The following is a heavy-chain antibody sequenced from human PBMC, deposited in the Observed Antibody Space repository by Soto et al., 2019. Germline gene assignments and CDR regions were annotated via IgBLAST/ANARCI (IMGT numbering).Heavy chain of an antibody. V-gene: IGHV3-15*01. CDR1: GYTFSNAW. J-gene: IGHJ3*02. D-gene: IGHD2-15*01. Sequence: GGSLRLSCAASGYTFSNAWMSWVRQAPGKGLEWVGRIKSKTDGGTTDYAAPVKGRFTISRDDSKNTLYLQMNSLKTEDTAVYYCTTDSHVEVKGALDIWGQGTMVTVSS. CDR3: TTDSHVEVKGALDI. CDR2: IKSKTDGGTT.